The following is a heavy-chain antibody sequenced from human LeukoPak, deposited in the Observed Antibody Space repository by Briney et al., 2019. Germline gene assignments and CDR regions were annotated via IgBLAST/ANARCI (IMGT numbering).Heavy chain of an antibody. D-gene: IGHD3-22*01. CDR1: ESSASSYV. J-gene: IGHJ4*02. V-gene: IGHV3-48*03. Sequence: GGWQRPSSAAAESSASSYVTRWVRPPARGVQGWVSSIRGIVHTIYYTDSVEEAFTTSRDNAKNSVLLQRNRLRAEYTAVHYCARDQYVTSGDSYIANSFDYWGQGTLVTVSS. CDR2: IRGIVHTI. CDR3: ARDQYVTSGDSYIANSFDY.